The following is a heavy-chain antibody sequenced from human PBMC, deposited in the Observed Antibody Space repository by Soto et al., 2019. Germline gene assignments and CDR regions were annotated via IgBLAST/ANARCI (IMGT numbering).Heavy chain of an antibody. J-gene: IGHJ6*02. Sequence: VGSLRLSCTVSGFTFSNAWMTWVRQAPGKGLEWVGRIKSKTDDGTTDYAAPVKGRFTISRDDSRNTLYLQMNSLKTEDTAVYYCTTDSSSWAYYYYYGMDVWGQGTTVTVSS. CDR1: GFTFSNAW. CDR3: TTDSSSWAYYYYYGMDV. CDR2: IKSKTDDGTT. D-gene: IGHD2-2*01. V-gene: IGHV3-15*01.